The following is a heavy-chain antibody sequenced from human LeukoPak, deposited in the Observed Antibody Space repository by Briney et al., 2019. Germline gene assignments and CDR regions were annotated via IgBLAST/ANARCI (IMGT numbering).Heavy chain of an antibody. CDR3: ARVAVAGLGDY. CDR1: GVSISRGSHY. V-gene: IGHV4-61*02. CDR2: IHTIGNT. D-gene: IGHD6-19*01. Sequence: PSETLSLTCTVSGVSISRGSHYWSWIRQPAGKGLEWIGRIHTIGNTNYSPSLWRRVTISVDTSKNQFSLRLHSVTAADTAVYYCARVAVAGLGDYWGQGTLVTVSS. J-gene: IGHJ4*02.